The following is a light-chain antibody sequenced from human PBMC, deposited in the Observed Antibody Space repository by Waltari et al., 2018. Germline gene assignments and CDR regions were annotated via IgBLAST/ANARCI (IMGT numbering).Light chain of an antibody. CDR2: VLS. CDR1: SGDVGGYNY. V-gene: IGLV2-14*01. Sequence: QSALTQPASVSGSPGLSITIPCTGTSGDVGGYNYLSWFQQHPGKVPKLIISVLSNRPSGVSDRFSGSKSGNTASLTISGLQAEDEASYYCASYTNSDSEVFGGGTKVTVL. CDR3: ASYTNSDSEV. J-gene: IGLJ3*02.